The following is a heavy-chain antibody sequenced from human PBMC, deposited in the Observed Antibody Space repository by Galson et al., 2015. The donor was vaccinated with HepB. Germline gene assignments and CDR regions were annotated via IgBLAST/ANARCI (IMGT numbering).Heavy chain of an antibody. CDR3: ARDPLSGSYGNDAFDM. CDR2: ITSSSATI. D-gene: IGHD1-26*01. J-gene: IGHJ3*02. Sequence: SLRLSCAASGFAFNSYSMNWVRQAPGKGPEWVSHITSSSATIYYADTVKGRFTISRDNFKNLLYLQMNSLRAEDTAVYYCARDPLSGSYGNDAFDMWGQGTMVTVSS. CDR1: GFAFNSYS. V-gene: IGHV3-48*01.